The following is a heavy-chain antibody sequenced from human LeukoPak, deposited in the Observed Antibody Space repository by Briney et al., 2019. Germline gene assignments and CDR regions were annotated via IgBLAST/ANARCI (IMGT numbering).Heavy chain of an antibody. CDR1: GFTFSSYD. V-gene: IGHV3-23*01. CDR2: ISGSGGSI. J-gene: IGHJ4*02. Sequence: GESLGLSCAASGFTFSSYDRSWVRQARGKGLEGVSPISGSGGSIYYAASVKGRFTISRDNSKNTLYLQMNSLRAEDTAVYYCARARVLGGGENFDYWGQGTLVTVSP. D-gene: IGHD1-26*01. CDR3: ARARVLGGGENFDY.